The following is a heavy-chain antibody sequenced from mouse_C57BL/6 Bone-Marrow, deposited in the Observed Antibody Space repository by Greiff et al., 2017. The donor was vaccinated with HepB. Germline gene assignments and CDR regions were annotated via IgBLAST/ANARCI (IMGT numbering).Heavy chain of an antibody. J-gene: IGHJ1*03. CDR1: GYAFSSYW. D-gene: IGHD2-2*01. Sequence: LQESGAELVKPGASVKISCKASGYAFSSYWMNWVKQRPGKGLEWIGQIYPGDGDTNYNGKFKGKATLTADKSSSTAYMQLSSLTSEDSAVYFCAREGWLRRYFDVWGTGTTVTVSS. CDR3: AREGWLRRYFDV. V-gene: IGHV1-80*01. CDR2: IYPGDGDT.